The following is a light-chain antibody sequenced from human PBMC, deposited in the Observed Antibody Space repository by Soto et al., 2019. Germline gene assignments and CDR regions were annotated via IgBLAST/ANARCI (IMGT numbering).Light chain of an antibody. Sequence: EIVLTQSPATLSLSPGERATLSCRASQSVSSYLAWYQQKPGQAPRLPIYDASNRATGIPARFSGSGSGTDFTLTISSLEPEDFAVYYCQQYGSSPRTFGQGTKV. J-gene: IGKJ1*01. CDR1: QSVSSY. CDR3: QQYGSSPRT. CDR2: DAS. V-gene: IGKV3-11*01.